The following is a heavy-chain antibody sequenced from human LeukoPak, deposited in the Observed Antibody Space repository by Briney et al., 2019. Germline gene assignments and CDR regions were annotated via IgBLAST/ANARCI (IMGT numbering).Heavy chain of an antibody. Sequence: GGSLRLSCVASGFTFSDYAMNWVRQAPGKGLEWVSTFKTKYNQVYYAESVRGRFTISTDSSKNTVYLQMNGLRAEDTALYYCARSVPDYTRFDYWGQGALVTVSS. CDR3: ARSVPDYTRFDY. D-gene: IGHD4-11*01. CDR2: FKTKYNQV. J-gene: IGHJ4*02. CDR1: GFTFSDYA. V-gene: IGHV3-23*05.